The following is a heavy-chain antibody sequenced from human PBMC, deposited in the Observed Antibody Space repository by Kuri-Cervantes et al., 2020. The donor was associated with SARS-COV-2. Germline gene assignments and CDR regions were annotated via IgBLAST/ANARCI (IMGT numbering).Heavy chain of an antibody. V-gene: IGHV4-59*12. CDR1: GGPISSYY. J-gene: IGHJ5*02. D-gene: IGHD3-10*01. Sequence: ESLKISCTVSGGPISSYYWSWIRQPPGKGLEWIGYIYYSGSTNYNPSLKSRVTISVDTSKNQFSLNLNSVTAADTAVYYCARDGSKWGWNWFDPWGQGTLVTVSS. CDR3: ARDGSKWGWNWFDP. CDR2: IYYSGST.